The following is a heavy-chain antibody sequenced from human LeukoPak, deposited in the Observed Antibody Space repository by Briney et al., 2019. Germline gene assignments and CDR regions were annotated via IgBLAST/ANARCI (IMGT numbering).Heavy chain of an antibody. CDR3: ARVSQRSAYYDSREDY. J-gene: IGHJ4*02. Sequence: ASVKVSCKASGYTFTGYYMHWVRQAPGQGLEWMGRIIPILGIANYAQKFQGRVTITADKSTSTAYMELSSLRSEDTAVYYCARVSQRSAYYDSREDYWGQGTLVTVSS. CDR2: IIPILGIA. D-gene: IGHD3-22*01. V-gene: IGHV1-69*04. CDR1: GYTFTGYY.